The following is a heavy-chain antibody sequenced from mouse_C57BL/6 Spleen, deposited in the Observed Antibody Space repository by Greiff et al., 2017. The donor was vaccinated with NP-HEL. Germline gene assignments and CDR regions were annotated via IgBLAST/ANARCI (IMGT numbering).Heavy chain of an antibody. D-gene: IGHD2-1*01. V-gene: IGHV5-4*03. CDR1: GFTFSSYA. CDR2: ISDGGSYT. CDR3: ARVGYYGKPYYYAMDY. J-gene: IGHJ4*01. Sequence: EVKLMESGGGLVKPGGSLKLSCAASGFTFSSYAMSWVRQTPEKRLEWVATISDGGSYTYYPDNVKGRFTISRDNAKNNLYLQMSHLKSEDTAMYYCARVGYYGKPYYYAMDYWGQGTSVTVSS.